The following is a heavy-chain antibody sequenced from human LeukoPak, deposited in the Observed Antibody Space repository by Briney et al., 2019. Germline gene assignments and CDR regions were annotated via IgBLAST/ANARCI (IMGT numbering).Heavy chain of an antibody. J-gene: IGHJ6*02. D-gene: IGHD1-26*01. Sequence: SQTLSLTCTVSGGSISSGSYYWSWIRQPAGKGLKWIGRIYTSGSTNYNPSLKSRVTISVDTSKNQFSLKLSSVTAADTAVYYCARDIDLIVGATRDYGMDVWGQGTTVTVSS. CDR1: GGSISSGSYY. CDR3: ARDIDLIVGATRDYGMDV. V-gene: IGHV4-61*02. CDR2: IYTSGST.